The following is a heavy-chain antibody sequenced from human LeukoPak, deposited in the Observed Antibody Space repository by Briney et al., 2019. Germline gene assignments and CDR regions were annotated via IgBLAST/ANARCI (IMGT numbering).Heavy chain of an antibody. V-gene: IGHV1-2*02. CDR1: GYTFTGYY. J-gene: IGHJ4*02. Sequence: ASVKVSCKASGYTFTGYYMHWVRQAPGQGLEWMGWINPNSGGTNYAQKFQGRVTMTRDTSISTAYMELSRLRSDDTAVYYCARGSSIAAAGGYFDYWGQGTLVTVSS. CDR2: INPNSGGT. D-gene: IGHD6-13*01. CDR3: ARGSSIAAAGGYFDY.